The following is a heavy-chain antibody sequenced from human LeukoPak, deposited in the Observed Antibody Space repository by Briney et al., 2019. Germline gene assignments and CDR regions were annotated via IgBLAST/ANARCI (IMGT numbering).Heavy chain of an antibody. D-gene: IGHD2-2*01. Sequence: SETLPLTCAVYGGSLGGYYWSWIRQPPGKRLEWIGEVNHSGNTNYNPSLKSRVTISLDTSKNQFSLKLTSVTAADTAVYYCAREVVVVPAAAFDIWGQGTMVTVSS. J-gene: IGHJ3*02. CDR1: GGSLGGYY. V-gene: IGHV4-34*01. CDR3: AREVVVVPAAAFDI. CDR2: VNHSGNT.